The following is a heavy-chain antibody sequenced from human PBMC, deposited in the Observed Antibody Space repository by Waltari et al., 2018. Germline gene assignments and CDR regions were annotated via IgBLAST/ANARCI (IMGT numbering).Heavy chain of an antibody. D-gene: IGHD3-22*01. CDR3: ARATYYYDNSGRGAFDI. CDR2: IKQDGSEK. CDR1: GFSFTGYW. J-gene: IGHJ3*02. V-gene: IGHV3-7*01. Sequence: EGQLVESGGGFVQPGGSLRLYCEASGFSFTGYWMRWARQAPGKGLEWVANIKQDGSEKNYVDSVKGRFTVSRDNAKKSLFLEMNSLRGEDTAVYYCARATYYYDNSGRGAFDIWGQGTRVTVSS.